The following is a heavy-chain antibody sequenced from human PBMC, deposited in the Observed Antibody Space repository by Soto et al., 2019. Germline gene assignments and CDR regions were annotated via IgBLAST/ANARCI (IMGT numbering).Heavy chain of an antibody. CDR2: ISAYNGNT. CDR3: ARTSGYSSTDNWFDP. J-gene: IGHJ5*02. Sequence: QVQLVQSGAEVKKPGASVKVSCKAYGYTFTSYGISWVRQSPGQGLEWMGWISAYNGNTNNAQKFQGRVAVTTDTSTSTAYMELMNLRSDDTAVYYCARTSGYSSTDNWFDPWGQGTLVTVSS. D-gene: IGHD6-13*01. V-gene: IGHV1-18*01. CDR1: GYTFTSYG.